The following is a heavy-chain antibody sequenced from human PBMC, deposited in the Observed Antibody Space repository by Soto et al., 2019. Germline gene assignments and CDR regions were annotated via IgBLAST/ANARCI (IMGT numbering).Heavy chain of an antibody. CDR2: IHFDGSTT. D-gene: IGHD6-19*01. J-gene: IGHJ4*02. Sequence: EVQLVESGGGLVQPGGSLRLSCAASGFTFSNYWMHWFRQVPGKGLVWVSRIHFDGSTTHYADSVKGRFTISRDNAKNTLSLQMNRLRAEDTAVYYCARDAYISGYYQFDYWGQGTLVTVSS. V-gene: IGHV3-74*01. CDR1: GFTFSNYW. CDR3: ARDAYISGYYQFDY.